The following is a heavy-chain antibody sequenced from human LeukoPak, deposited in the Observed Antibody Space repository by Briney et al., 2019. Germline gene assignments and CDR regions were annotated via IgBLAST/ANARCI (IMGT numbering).Heavy chain of an antibody. J-gene: IGHJ4*02. D-gene: IGHD2-2*01. CDR1: GGSFSGYY. V-gene: IGHV4-34*01. CDR2: INHSGST. CDR3: ARESSTSETFDY. Sequence: SETLSLTCAVYGGSFSGYYWSWIRQPPGKGLEWIGEINHSGSTNYNPSLKSRVTISVGTSTNQSSLKLSSVTAADTAVSYCARESSTSETFDYWGQGTLVTVSS.